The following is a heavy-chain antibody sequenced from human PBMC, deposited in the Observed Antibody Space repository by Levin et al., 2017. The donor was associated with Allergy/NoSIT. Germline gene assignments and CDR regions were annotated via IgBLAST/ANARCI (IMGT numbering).Heavy chain of an antibody. V-gene: IGHV5-51*01. CDR3: ARHLARHGYSNFDY. Sequence: GGSLRLSCMVSGDSFTSHWIGWVRQMPGQGLEWMGIIDPGDSETRYSPSFQGQVTISVDRSISTAYLQWSSLKASATAMYYGARHLARHGYSNFDYWGQGTLVTVSS. D-gene: IGHD5-18*01. J-gene: IGHJ4*02. CDR1: GDSFTSHW. CDR2: IDPGDSET.